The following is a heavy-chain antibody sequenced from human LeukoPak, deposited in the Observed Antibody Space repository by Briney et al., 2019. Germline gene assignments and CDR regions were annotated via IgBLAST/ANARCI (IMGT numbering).Heavy chain of an antibody. Sequence: ASVKVSCKASGGTFSSYAISWVRQAPGQGLDWMGWISAYNGNTNYAHNLQGRVTMTTDTSTSTAYMELRSLRSDDTAVYYCARGATENWFDPWGQGTLVTVSS. CDR2: ISAYNGNT. J-gene: IGHJ5*02. D-gene: IGHD5-12*01. CDR3: ARGATENWFDP. CDR1: GGTFSSYA. V-gene: IGHV1-18*01.